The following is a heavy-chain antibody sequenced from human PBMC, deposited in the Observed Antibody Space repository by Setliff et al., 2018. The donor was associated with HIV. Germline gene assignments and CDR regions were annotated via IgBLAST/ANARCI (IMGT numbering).Heavy chain of an antibody. D-gene: IGHD3-3*01. J-gene: IGHJ3*02. V-gene: IGHV1-18*01. CDR2: ISAYNGNT. Sequence: GASVKVSCKASGYTFTSYGISWVRQAPGQGLEWMGWISAYNGNTNYAQKLQGRVTMTTDTSTSTAYMELRSLRSDDTAVYYCARPLTPSYNFWGDAFSIWGQGTMVTVSS. CDR1: GYTFTSYG. CDR3: ARPLTPSYNFWGDAFSI.